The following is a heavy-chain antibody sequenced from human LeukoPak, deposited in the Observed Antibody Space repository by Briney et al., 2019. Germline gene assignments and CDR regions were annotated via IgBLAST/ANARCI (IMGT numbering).Heavy chain of an antibody. V-gene: IGHV4-61*02. Sequence: SETLSLTCTVSGGSISSGSYYWSWLRQPAGKGLEWIGRIYTSGSTNYNPSLKSRVTISVDTSKNQFSLKLSSVTAADTAVYYCARRIRNYRDWPLYYYHMDVWGKGTTVTVSS. CDR1: GGSISSGSYY. J-gene: IGHJ6*03. CDR2: IYTSGST. D-gene: IGHD1-7*01. CDR3: ARRIRNYRDWPLYYYHMDV.